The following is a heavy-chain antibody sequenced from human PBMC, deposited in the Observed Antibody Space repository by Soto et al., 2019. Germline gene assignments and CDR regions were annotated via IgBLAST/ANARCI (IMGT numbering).Heavy chain of an antibody. CDR3: ARSRDGYKSQFDY. D-gene: IGHD5-12*01. Sequence: PSETLSLTCTVSGGSISSYYWSWIRQPPGKGLEWIGYIYYSGSTNYNPSLKSRVTISVDTSKNQFSLKLCSVTAADTAVYYCARSRDGYKSQFDYWGQGTLVTVSS. J-gene: IGHJ4*02. CDR1: GGSISSYY. V-gene: IGHV4-59*01. CDR2: IYYSGST.